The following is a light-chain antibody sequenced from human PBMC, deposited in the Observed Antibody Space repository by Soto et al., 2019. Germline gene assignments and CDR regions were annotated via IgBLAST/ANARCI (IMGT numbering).Light chain of an antibody. CDR1: SGHSSYA. J-gene: IGLJ2*01. Sequence: QPVLTQSPSASASLGPSVKLTCTLNSGHSSYAIAWHQQQPEKGPRYLMKLNSDGSHSKGDGIPDRFSGSSSGAERYLTISSLQSEDEADYYCQTWDTGIRVLFGGGTKLTVL. CDR2: LNSDGSH. V-gene: IGLV4-69*01. CDR3: QTWDTGIRVL.